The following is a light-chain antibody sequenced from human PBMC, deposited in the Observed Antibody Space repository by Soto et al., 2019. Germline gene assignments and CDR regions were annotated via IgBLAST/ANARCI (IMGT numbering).Light chain of an antibody. Sequence: MHITHAPSSIIQTVSDRVTITYRASQSVSRRMAWYQQKPGKAPKLLIYGASTIESGVPSRFSCSGSGTEFALTISSLQSDDFALYYCQHPSTYSVSFGQGTRLEI. CDR2: GAS. CDR1: QSVSRR. CDR3: QHPSTYSVS. J-gene: IGKJ5*01. V-gene: IGKV1-5*03.